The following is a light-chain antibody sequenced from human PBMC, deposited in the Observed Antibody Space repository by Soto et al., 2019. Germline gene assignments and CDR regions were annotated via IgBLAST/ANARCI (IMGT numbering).Light chain of an antibody. CDR1: QYIGRY. CDR3: QQSYST. V-gene: IGKV1-39*01. J-gene: IGKJ5*01. CDR2: AAS. Sequence: QSPSSLSASVGDRVTITCRAGQYIGRYLNWYQQRPGKAPKLLIYAASSLQSGVPSRFSGSGSGTDFTLTISSLQPEDFATYYCQQSYSTFGQGTRLEIK.